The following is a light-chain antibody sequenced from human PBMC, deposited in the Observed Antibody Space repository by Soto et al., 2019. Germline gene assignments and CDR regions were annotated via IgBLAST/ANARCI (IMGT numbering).Light chain of an antibody. Sequence: QSVLTQPPSASGTPGKTIANSCSGGSSNIGSHTVNWYEQLPGTAPRLLIYSNTQRPSGVPDRFSGSKSGSSAYLAISGLQSEYEGDYYCAAWDDSLNGVVFGGGTMLTVL. CDR2: SNT. V-gene: IGLV1-44*01. J-gene: IGLJ2*01. CDR3: AAWDDSLNGVV. CDR1: SSNIGSHT.